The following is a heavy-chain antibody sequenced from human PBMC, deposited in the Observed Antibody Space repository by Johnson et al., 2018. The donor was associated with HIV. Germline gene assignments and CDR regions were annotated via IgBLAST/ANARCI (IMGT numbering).Heavy chain of an antibody. CDR2: IYSGGST. CDR3: ARAISPRYGGNSQEAFDI. J-gene: IGHJ3*02. CDR1: GFTVSSNY. Sequence: MLLVESGGGLIQPGGSLRLSCAASGFTVSSNYMSWVRQAPGKGLEWVSVIYSGGSTYYADSVKGRFTISRDNSKNTLYLQMNSLRPEDTAVYDCARAISPRYGGNSQEAFDIWGQGTMVTVSS. D-gene: IGHD4-23*01. V-gene: IGHV3-53*01.